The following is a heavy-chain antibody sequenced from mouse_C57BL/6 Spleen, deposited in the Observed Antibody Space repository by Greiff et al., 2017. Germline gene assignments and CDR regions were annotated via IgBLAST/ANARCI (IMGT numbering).Heavy chain of an antibody. V-gene: IGHV1-64*01. J-gene: IGHJ2*01. CDR3: AREGGSSYGFDY. Sequence: VQLQQPGAELVKPGASVKLSCKASGYTFTSYWMHWVKQRPGQGLEWIGMIHPNSGSTNYNEKFKSKATLTVDKSSSTAYMQRSSLTSEDSAVYYCAREGGSSYGFDYWGQGTTLTVSS. D-gene: IGHD1-1*01. CDR2: IHPNSGST. CDR1: GYTFTSYW.